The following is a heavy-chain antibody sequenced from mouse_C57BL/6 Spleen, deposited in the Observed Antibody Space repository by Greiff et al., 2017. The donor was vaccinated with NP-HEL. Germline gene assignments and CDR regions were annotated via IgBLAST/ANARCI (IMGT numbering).Heavy chain of an antibody. CDR2: IDPSDSYT. CDR1: GYTFTSYW. CDR3: ARRNPYWYFDV. Sequence: QVHVKQPGAELVMPGASVKLSCKASGYTFTSYWMHWVKQRPGQGLEWIGEIDPSDSYTNYNQKFKGKSTLTVDKSSSTAYMQLSSLTSEDSAVYYCARRNPYWYFDVWGTGTTVTVSS. J-gene: IGHJ1*03. V-gene: IGHV1-69*01.